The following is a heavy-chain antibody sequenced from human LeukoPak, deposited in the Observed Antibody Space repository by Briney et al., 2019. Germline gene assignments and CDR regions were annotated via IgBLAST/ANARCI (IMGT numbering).Heavy chain of an antibody. V-gene: IGHV6-1*01. CDR3: VRGGQGDGHSADEGFDI. CDR1: GDSVLSNSS. Sequence: SQTLSLTCAVSGDSVLSNSSWNWIRQSPSRGLKWLGRTYYRSNWYNDYGVSVKSRININPDTSKNLFSLQLSSVTPEDTAVYYCVRGGQGDGHSADEGFDIWGQGTMVTVS. D-gene: IGHD5-18*01. J-gene: IGHJ3*02. CDR2: TYYRSNWYN.